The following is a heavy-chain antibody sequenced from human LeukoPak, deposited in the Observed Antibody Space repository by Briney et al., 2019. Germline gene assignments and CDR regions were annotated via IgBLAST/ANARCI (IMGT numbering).Heavy chain of an antibody. V-gene: IGHV1-69*01. J-gene: IGHJ6*01. CDR1: GGTFSSYA. D-gene: IGHD6-6*01. CDR2: IIPIFGTA. Sequence: ASVKVSCKASGGTFSSYAISWVRQAPGQGLEWMGGIIPIFGTANYAQKFQGRVTITADESTSTAYMELSSLRSEDTAVYYCARAGASIAARHYYGLDVWGQGTTVTVSS. CDR3: ARAGASIAARHYYGLDV.